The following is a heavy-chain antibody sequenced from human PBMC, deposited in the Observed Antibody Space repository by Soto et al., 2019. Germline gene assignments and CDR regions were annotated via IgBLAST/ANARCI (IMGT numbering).Heavy chain of an antibody. CDR2: ISGSGGST. CDR1: GFTFSSYA. CDR3: AKEAGGRPYSSSSFDY. V-gene: IGHV3-23*01. Sequence: EVQLLESGGGLVQLGGSPRLSCAASGFTFSSYAMSWVRQAPGKGLEWVSAISGSGGSTYYADSVKGRFTISRDNSKNTLYLQMNSLRAEDTAVYYCAKEAGGRPYSSSSFDYWGQGTLVTVSS. J-gene: IGHJ4*02. D-gene: IGHD6-6*01.